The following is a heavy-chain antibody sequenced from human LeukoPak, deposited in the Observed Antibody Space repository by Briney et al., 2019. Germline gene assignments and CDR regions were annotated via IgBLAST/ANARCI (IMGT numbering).Heavy chain of an antibody. CDR1: GDTFTSYD. J-gene: IGHJ4*02. V-gene: IGHV1-46*01. CDR2: INPSGGST. CDR3: ARPKHTIFGVGRPFDY. D-gene: IGHD3-3*01. Sequence: ASVKVSCKASGDTFTSYDMHWGREAPGQGFECRGIINPSGGSTSYGQKFQGSVTMNRHNSTSTVYMELRTLRSEDTAVYYCARPKHTIFGVGRPFDYWGQGTLVTVSS.